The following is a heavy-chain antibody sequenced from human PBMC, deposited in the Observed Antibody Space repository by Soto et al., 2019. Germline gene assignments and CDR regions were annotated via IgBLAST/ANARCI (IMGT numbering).Heavy chain of an antibody. CDR1: GFTVSGNY. J-gene: IGHJ6*02. D-gene: IGHD3-10*01. CDR2: IYSGGST. V-gene: IGHV3-53*02. Sequence: EMQLVETGGDLIQPGGSLRLSCAASGFTVSGNYMSWVRQAPGKGLEWVSVIYSGGSTYYADSVKGRFTISSDNSKNTLYLQMTSLRADDTAVYYCARDGGLAEDGMDVWGQGTTVTVSS. CDR3: ARDGGLAEDGMDV.